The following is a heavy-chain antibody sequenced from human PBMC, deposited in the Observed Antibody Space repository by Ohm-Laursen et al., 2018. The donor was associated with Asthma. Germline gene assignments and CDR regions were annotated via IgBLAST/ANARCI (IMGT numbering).Heavy chain of an antibody. Sequence: SLRLSCAASGFTFSSYGMHWVRQAPGKGLEWVAVISYDGSNKYYADSVKGRFTISRDNSKNTLYLQMNRLRPEDTAVYSCAKDLYGGVDRGGMDVWGQGTTVTVSS. CDR2: ISYDGSNK. CDR3: AKDLYGGVDRGGMDV. V-gene: IGHV3-30*18. D-gene: IGHD3-10*01. J-gene: IGHJ6*02. CDR1: GFTFSSYG.